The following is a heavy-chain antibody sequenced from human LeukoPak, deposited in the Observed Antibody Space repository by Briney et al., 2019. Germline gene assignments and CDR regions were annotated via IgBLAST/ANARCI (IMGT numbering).Heavy chain of an antibody. CDR3: ARDSDSSGWSWVY. D-gene: IGHD6-19*01. CDR2: INAGNGNT. Sequence: ASVKVSCKTSGYRFTTDMYTIHWLRQAPGHRLEWMGWINAGNGNTKYSQKFQGRVTITGDTSARTVYMEVSSLVSEDTAVYYCARDSDSSGWSWVYWGQGTLVTVSS. J-gene: IGHJ4*02. V-gene: IGHV1-3*01. CDR1: GYRFTTDMYT.